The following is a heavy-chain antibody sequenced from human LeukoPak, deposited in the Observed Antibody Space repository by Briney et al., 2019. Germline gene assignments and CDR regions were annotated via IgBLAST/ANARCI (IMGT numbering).Heavy chain of an antibody. J-gene: IGHJ4*02. V-gene: IGHV4-59*11. CDR1: GGSLSSHY. Sequence: SETLSLTCNVSGGSLSSHYWSWVRQSPEKGLEWIGQIYHTGSTHYNPSLRSRFAISVDTSKNKFYLNVKSVTAADTAVYYCAREGRWGMKYYFDFWGQGTLVIVSS. CDR2: IYHTGST. D-gene: IGHD4-23*01. CDR3: AREGRWGMKYYFDF.